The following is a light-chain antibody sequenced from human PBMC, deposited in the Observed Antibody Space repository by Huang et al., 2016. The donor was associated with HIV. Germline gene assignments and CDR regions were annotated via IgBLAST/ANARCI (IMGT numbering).Light chain of an antibody. CDR3: QQYGRSYT. CDR2: GAS. V-gene: IGKV3-20*01. CDR1: QSVVSNY. J-gene: IGKJ2*01. Sequence: EIVLTQSPGTLSLSPGERATLSCRASQSVVSNYFAWYQRKPGQAPRLLIHGASSRVTGIPDRFSGSGSGTDFTLTISRLEPEDFAVYFCQQYGRSYTFGQGTKLEIK.